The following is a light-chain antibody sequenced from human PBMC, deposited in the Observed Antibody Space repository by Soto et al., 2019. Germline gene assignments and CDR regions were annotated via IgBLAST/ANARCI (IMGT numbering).Light chain of an antibody. CDR2: SNN. CDR1: SSNIGSNT. J-gene: IGLJ3*02. Sequence: QSVVTQPPSASRTPGQRVTISCSGSSSNIGSNTVIWYQQLPGTAPKLLIYSNNKRPSGVPDRFSGSKSGTSASLAISGLQSEDEADYYCAAWDDSMNAWVFGGGTKLTVL. CDR3: AAWDDSMNAWV. V-gene: IGLV1-44*01.